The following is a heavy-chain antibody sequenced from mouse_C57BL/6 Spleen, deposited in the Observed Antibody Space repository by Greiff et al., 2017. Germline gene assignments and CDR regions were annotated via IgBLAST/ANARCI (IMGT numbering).Heavy chain of an antibody. CDR1: GYSITSGYY. Sequence: ESGPGLVKPSQSLSLTCSVTGYSITSGYYWNWIRQFPGNKLEWMGYISYDGSNNYNPSLKNRISITRDPSKNQFFLTLNSVTTEDTATYYCARGSRDYDGNYFDYWGQGTTLIVSS. J-gene: IGHJ2*01. CDR2: ISYDGSN. CDR3: ARGSRDYDGNYFDY. D-gene: IGHD1-1*01. V-gene: IGHV3-6*01.